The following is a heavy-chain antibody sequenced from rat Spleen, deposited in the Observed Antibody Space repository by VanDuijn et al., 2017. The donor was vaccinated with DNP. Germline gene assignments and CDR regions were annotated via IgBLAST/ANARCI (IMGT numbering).Heavy chain of an antibody. V-gene: IGHV5-19*01. CDR3: ATHFNYGSYWYFDF. D-gene: IGHD1-3*01. CDR1: GFTFSNYD. CDR2: ISPSGGST. J-gene: IGHJ1*01. Sequence: EVQLVESGGGLVQPGRSLKLSCAASGFTFSNYDMAWVRQAPTKGLEWVASISPSGGSTYYRDSVKGRFTISRDNAKSTLYLQMDSLRSEDTATYYCATHFNYGSYWYFDFGGPGTMVTVSS.